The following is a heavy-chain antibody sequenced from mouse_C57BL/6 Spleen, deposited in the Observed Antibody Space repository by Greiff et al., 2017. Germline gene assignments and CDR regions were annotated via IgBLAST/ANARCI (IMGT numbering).Heavy chain of an antibody. CDR3: ARGYDGYYFAY. V-gene: IGHV3-6*01. Sequence: EVHLVESGPGLVKPSPSLSLTCSVTGYSITSGYYWNWIRQFPGNKLEWMGYISYDGSNNYNPSLKNRISITRDTSKYQLFLKLNSVTTEDTATYYCARGYDGYYFAYWGQGTTLTVSS. CDR2: ISYDGSN. D-gene: IGHD2-2*01. CDR1: GYSITSGYY. J-gene: IGHJ2*01.